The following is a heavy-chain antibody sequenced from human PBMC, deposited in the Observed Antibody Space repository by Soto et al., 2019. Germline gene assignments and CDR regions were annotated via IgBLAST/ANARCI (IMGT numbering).Heavy chain of an antibody. V-gene: IGHV4-34*01. J-gene: IGHJ2*01. Sequence: SETLSLTCAVHGGSFSGFYWTWIRQPPGKGLEWIGEINHSGSSNYNPPLKSRVTMSLDTSRNQFSLSLNSVTAADTAVYSCAPMAGPWYFDLWGRGTLVTVSS. CDR3: APMAGPWYFDL. CDR2: INHSGSS. D-gene: IGHD2-8*01. CDR1: GGSFSGFY.